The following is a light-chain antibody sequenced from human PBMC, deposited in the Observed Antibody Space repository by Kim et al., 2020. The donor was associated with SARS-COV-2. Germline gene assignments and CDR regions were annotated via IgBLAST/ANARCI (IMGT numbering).Light chain of an antibody. V-gene: IGKV3-20*01. J-gene: IGKJ4*01. Sequence: LSPGERASLSCRASQSVSSSYLAWYQQKPGQAPRLLIYGASSRGTGIPDRFSGSGSGTDFTLTISRLEPEDFAVYYCQQYGSSPSTFGGGTKLEI. CDR3: QQYGSSPST. CDR2: GAS. CDR1: QSVSSSY.